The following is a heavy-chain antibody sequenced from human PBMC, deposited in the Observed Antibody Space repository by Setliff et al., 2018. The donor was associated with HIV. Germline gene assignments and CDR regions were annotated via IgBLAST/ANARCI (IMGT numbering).Heavy chain of an antibody. V-gene: IGHV1-69*11. CDR3: ARVGFSSRHTGDFFGS. J-gene: IGHJ4*02. Sequence: SVKVSCKASGYTFTTYGISWVRQAPGQGLEWMGWTNPILGSANYAQKFQGRVTITADESTTTAYMELNSLTSEDTALYYCARVGFSSRHTGDFFGSWGQGTLVTVSS. CDR1: GYTFTTYG. D-gene: IGHD5-18*01. CDR2: TNPILGSA.